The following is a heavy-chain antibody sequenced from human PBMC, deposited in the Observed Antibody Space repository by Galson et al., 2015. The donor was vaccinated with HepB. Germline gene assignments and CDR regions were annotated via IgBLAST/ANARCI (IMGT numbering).Heavy chain of an antibody. Sequence: SVKVSCKASGYTFSNYGITWLRQAPGQGLEWLGWLSSYTGNTISAQIVQGRVTMTTDTATSTAYMELRRLRSDDTAVYYCARDPGNHLDFWGQGSLVTVSS. V-gene: IGHV1-18*01. D-gene: IGHD1-14*01. J-gene: IGHJ4*02. CDR1: GYTFSNYG. CDR2: LSSYTGNT. CDR3: ARDPGNHLDF.